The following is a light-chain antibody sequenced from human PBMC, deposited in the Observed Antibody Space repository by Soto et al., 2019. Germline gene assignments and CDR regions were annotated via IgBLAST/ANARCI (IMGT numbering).Light chain of an antibody. CDR2: DAS. J-gene: IGKJ4*01. Sequence: EIVLTQSPATLSLSPGERATLSCRASQSVSSSLAWYQQKVGQAPRLLIFDASNRATGIPARFSGSGSGTDFTLTISNLEPEDFAVYYCQQRSHWPPLTFGGGTKVEIK. V-gene: IGKV3-11*01. CDR1: QSVSSS. CDR3: QQRSHWPPLT.